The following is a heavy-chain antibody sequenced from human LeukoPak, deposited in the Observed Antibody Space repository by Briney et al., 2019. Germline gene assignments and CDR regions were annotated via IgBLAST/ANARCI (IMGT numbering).Heavy chain of an antibody. J-gene: IGHJ5*02. Sequence: ASVKVSCKASGYTFISYTLHWVRQAPGQRLEWMGWINAGNGNTKYSQKFQGRVTITRDTSASTAYMELSSLRSEDTAVYYCARDPGGYCSSTSCYLNWFDPWGQGTLVTVSS. V-gene: IGHV1-3*01. CDR2: INAGNGNT. CDR3: ARDPGGYCSSTSCYLNWFDP. CDR1: GYTFISYT. D-gene: IGHD2-2*01.